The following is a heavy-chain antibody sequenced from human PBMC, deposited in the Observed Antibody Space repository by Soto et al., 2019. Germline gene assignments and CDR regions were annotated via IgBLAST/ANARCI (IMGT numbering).Heavy chain of an antibody. CDR2: IYSCGST. V-gene: IGHV3-53*01. CDR1: GFTVSSNY. J-gene: IGHJ4*02. D-gene: IGHD3-22*01. Sequence: GGSLRLSCAASGFTVSSNYMSWVRQAPGKGLEWVSVIYSCGSTDYVDSVTGRFTISRDNAKNTLYLQMNSLRAEDTAVDDCARCSRYYYASSGYYSPFDYWGQGTLVTVSS. CDR3: ARCSRYYYASSGYYSPFDY.